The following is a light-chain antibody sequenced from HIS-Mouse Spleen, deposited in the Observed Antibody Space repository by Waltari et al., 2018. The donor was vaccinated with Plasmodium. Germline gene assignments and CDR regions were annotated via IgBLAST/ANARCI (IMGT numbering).Light chain of an antibody. Sequence: SYELTQPPSVSVSPGQTARITCSGDALPKKYAYWYQQKSGQAPVLFIYEDSKRPSGIPERFSGSSSWTMATLTSSGAQVEDEADYYYYSTDSSGNHRVFGGGTKLTVL. CDR2: EDS. J-gene: IGLJ3*02. V-gene: IGLV3-10*01. CDR3: YSTDSSGNHRV. CDR1: ALPKKY.